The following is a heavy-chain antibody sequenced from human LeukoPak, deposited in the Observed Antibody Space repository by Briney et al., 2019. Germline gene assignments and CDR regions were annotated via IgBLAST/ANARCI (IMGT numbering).Heavy chain of an antibody. CDR2: ISGSGGST. CDR1: GFTFSSYA. J-gene: IGHJ3*02. CDR3: AKDPGGGYYPDAFDI. Sequence: GGSLRLSCAASGFTFSSYAMSWVRQAPGKGLEWVSAISGSGGSTYYADSVKGRFTISRDNSKSTLYLQMNSLRAEDTAVYYCAKDPGGGYYPDAFDIWGQGTMVTVSS. V-gene: IGHV3-23*01. D-gene: IGHD3-22*01.